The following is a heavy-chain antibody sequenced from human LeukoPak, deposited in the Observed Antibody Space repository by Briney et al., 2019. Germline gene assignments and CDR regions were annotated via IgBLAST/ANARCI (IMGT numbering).Heavy chain of an antibody. V-gene: IGHV3-11*01. CDR1: GFTFGNHY. CDR3: ARGHFGLDV. Sequence: GGSLRLSCEGSGFTFGNHYMSWIRQRSGKGLEWVSYIHSVGGDIYYADSVKGRFTISRDNAKNSLYLQMNSLRAEDTAVYYCARGHFGLDVWGPGTTVTVSS. CDR2: IHSVGGDI. J-gene: IGHJ6*02.